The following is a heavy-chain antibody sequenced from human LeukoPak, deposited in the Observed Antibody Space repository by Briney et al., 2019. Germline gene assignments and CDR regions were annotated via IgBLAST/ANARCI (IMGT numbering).Heavy chain of an antibody. D-gene: IGHD2-15*01. V-gene: IGHV1-2*02. J-gene: IGHJ4*01. CDR1: GYTFTGYY. Sequence: ASVKVSCKASGYTFTGYYMHWVRQAPGQGLEWMGWINPKSGGTNYAQKFQGRVTMTRDTSISTAYMEMSRLRSDDTAVYYCARAVLSYCRGGSCPYFDYWGQGTLVTVSS. CDR3: ARAVLSYCRGGSCPYFDY. CDR2: INPKSGGT.